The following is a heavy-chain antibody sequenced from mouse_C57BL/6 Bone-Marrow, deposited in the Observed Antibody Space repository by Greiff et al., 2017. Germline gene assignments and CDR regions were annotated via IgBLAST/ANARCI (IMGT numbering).Heavy chain of an antibody. V-gene: IGHV1-9*01. J-gene: IGHJ4*01. CDR2: ILPGSGST. CDR1: GYTFTGSW. Sequence: QVQLQQSGAELMKPGASVTLSCKATGYTFTGSWMEWAKKRPGQGLEWIGKILPGSGSTNYNEKFKGTATFTAATSSNTAYLQLSSLTSEDTAIYYCARSDHNPHDYAMDYWGQGTSGTVSS. D-gene: IGHD6-1*01. CDR3: ARSDHNPHDYAMDY.